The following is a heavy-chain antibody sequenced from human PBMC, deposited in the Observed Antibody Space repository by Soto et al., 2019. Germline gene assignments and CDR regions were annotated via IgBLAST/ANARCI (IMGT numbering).Heavy chain of an antibody. D-gene: IGHD6-13*01. CDR1: GFTFSSYG. CDR3: ARDRAAAMRYYFDY. CDR2: IWYDGSNK. V-gene: IGHV3-33*01. J-gene: IGHJ4*02. Sequence: GGSLRLSCAASGFTFSSYGMHWVRQAPGKGLEWVAVIWYDGSNKYYADSVKGRFTISRDNSKNTLYLQMNSLRAEDTAVYYGARDRAAAMRYYFDYWGQGTLVTVSS.